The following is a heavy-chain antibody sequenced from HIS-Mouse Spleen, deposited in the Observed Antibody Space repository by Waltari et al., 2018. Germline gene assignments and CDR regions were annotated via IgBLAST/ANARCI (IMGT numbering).Heavy chain of an antibody. CDR1: GYTFTSYD. Sequence: QVQLVQSGAEVKKPGASVKVSCKASGYTFTSYDINWVRQATGQGLEWMGWVNPTSGNTGHEQKFQGRVTMTMNTSISTAYMELSSLRSEDTAVYYCARVYYDFWSGYYYWGQGTLVTVSS. CDR3: ARVYYDFWSGYYY. D-gene: IGHD3-3*01. V-gene: IGHV1-8*01. CDR2: VNPTSGNT. J-gene: IGHJ4*02.